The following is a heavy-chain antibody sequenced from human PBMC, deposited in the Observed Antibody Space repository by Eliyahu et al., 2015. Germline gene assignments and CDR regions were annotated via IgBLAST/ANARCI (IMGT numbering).Heavy chain of an antibody. CDR1: GXXIXSXXYY. CDR2: XXYSGST. D-gene: IGHD6-6*01. V-gene: IGHV4-39*01. J-gene: IGHJ5*02. Sequence: QLQLQESGPGLVKPSETLSLTCTVSGXXIXSXXYYWGWIRQPPGKGLEWIGSXXYSGSTYSNPSLKSRVTISVDTSKNQFSLKLSSVTAADTAVYYCARLIAARNWFDPWGQGTLVTVSS. CDR3: ARLIAARNWFDP.